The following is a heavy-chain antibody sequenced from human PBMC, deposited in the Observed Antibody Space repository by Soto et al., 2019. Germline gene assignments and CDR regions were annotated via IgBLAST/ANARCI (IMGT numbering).Heavy chain of an antibody. CDR1: GGSFSGYY. Sequence: SETLSLTCAVYGGSFSGYYWSWIRQPPGKGLEWIGEINHSGSTNYNPSLKSRVTISVDTSKNQFSLKLSSVPAADTAVYYCARGDRYYYYGMDVWGQGTTVTVSS. V-gene: IGHV4-34*01. CDR2: INHSGST. J-gene: IGHJ6*02. CDR3: ARGDRYYYYGMDV.